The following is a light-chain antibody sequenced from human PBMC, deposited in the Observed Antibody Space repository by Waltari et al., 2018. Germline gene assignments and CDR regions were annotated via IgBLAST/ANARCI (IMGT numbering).Light chain of an antibody. CDR3: QQYNNRPPWT. V-gene: IGKV3-15*01. CDR1: QGVSGN. Sequence: EIVMTQSPATLSVSPGERATLSCRASQGVSGNLAWYQQKPGQAPRLLIYGTSTRATGIPARFSGSGSGTEFTLTISSLQSEDFAVYYCQQYNNRPPWTFGQGTKVEIK. CDR2: GTS. J-gene: IGKJ1*01.